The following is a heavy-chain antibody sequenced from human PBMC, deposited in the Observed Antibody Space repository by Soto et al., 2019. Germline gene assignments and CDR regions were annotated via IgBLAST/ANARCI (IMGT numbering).Heavy chain of an antibody. Sequence: SVKVSCKASGGTFSSYAISWVRQAPGQGLEWMGGIIPIFGTANYAQKFQGRVTITADESTSTAYMELSSLRSEDTAVYYCASSKYSSSWYPRFDYWGKGTLVTVS. CDR1: GGTFSSYA. J-gene: IGHJ4*02. CDR2: IIPIFGTA. V-gene: IGHV1-69*13. CDR3: ASSKYSSSWYPRFDY. D-gene: IGHD6-13*01.